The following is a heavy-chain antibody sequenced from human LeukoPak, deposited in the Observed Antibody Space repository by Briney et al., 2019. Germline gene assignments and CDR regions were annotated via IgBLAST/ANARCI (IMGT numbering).Heavy chain of an antibody. CDR2: ISGSAGNT. J-gene: IGHJ4*02. Sequence: GGSLRLSCAASGFVFSNFAMSWVRQAPGKGLEWVSTISGSAGNTYYANSVKGRFTISRDNSKSTLYLQMDSLRADDTAVYYCMTAAGYNFGQYWGQGTLVTVSS. D-gene: IGHD5-18*01. CDR1: GFVFSNFA. V-gene: IGHV3-23*01. CDR3: MTAAGYNFGQY.